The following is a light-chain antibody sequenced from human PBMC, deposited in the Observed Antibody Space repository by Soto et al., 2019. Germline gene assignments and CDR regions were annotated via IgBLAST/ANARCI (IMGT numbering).Light chain of an antibody. CDR3: QQSFTTRWS. CDR2: STS. CDR1: QSISKY. V-gene: IGKV1-39*01. Sequence: IQMTQSPSSLSASVGDRVTLTCRATQSISKYLNWYQQKPGKAPNLLIYSTSTLQSGVPSRFSGSGSGTDFTLTINSLQPEDFETYYCQQSFTTRWSFCQGTKVDIK. J-gene: IGKJ1*01.